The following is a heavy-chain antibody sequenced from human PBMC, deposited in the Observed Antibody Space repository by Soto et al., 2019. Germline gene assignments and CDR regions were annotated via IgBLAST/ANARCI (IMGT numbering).Heavy chain of an antibody. CDR1: GGSISSYY. CDR2: IYYSGST. V-gene: IGHV4-59*01. CDR3: ARADQEMATAPAFDI. Sequence: PSETLSLTCTVSGGSISSYYWSWIRQPPGKGLEWIGYIYYSGSTNYNPSLKSRVTISVDTSKNQFSLKLSSVTAADTAVYYCARADQEMATAPAFDIWGQGTMVTVSS. J-gene: IGHJ3*02. D-gene: IGHD5-12*01.